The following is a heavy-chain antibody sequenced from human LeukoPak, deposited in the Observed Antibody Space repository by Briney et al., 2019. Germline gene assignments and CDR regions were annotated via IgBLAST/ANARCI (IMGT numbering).Heavy chain of an antibody. Sequence: GGSLRLSCAASGFTFSSYAMSWVRQAPGKGLEWVSAISGSGGSTYYADSVKGRFTISRDSSKNTLYLQMNSLRAEDTAVYYCAKDRGGSYGCDDAFDIWGQGTMVTVSS. CDR1: GFTFSSYA. J-gene: IGHJ3*02. CDR2: ISGSGGST. D-gene: IGHD3-16*01. CDR3: AKDRGGSYGCDDAFDI. V-gene: IGHV3-23*01.